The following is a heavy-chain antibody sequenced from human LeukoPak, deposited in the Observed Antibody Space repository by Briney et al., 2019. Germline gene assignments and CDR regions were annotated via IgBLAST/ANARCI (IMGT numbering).Heavy chain of an antibody. CDR1: GFTFSSYG. CDR2: IWYDGSNK. J-gene: IGHJ4*02. Sequence: GGSLRLSCAASGFTFSSYGMHWVRQAPGKGLEWVAAIWYDGSNKYYADSVKGRFTISRDNSKNTLYLQMNSLRAEDTAVYYCANAQQPYGSGSARNWGQGTLVTVSS. D-gene: IGHD3-10*01. CDR3: ANAQQPYGSGSARN. V-gene: IGHV3-33*06.